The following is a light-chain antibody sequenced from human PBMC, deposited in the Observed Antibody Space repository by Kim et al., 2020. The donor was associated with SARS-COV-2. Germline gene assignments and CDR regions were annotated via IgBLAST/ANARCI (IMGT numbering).Light chain of an antibody. CDR3: QQYNNLYT. CDR1: QSIGNN. J-gene: IGKJ2*01. Sequence: LSVSPGERATLSCRASQSIGNNLAWYQQKPGQAPRLLIYGASTRATGIPARFSGSGSGTEFSLTISSLQSEDFAVYYCQQYNNLYTFGQGTKLEI. V-gene: IGKV3-15*01. CDR2: GAS.